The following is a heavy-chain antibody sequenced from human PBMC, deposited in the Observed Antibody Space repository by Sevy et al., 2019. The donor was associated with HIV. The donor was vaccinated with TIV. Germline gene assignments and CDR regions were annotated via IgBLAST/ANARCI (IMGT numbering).Heavy chain of an antibody. J-gene: IGHJ6*02. CDR1: GGSISSYY. Sequence: SETLSLTCTVSGGSISSYYWSWIRQPPGKGLEWIGYIYYSGSTNYNPSLKSRVTISVDTSKNQFSLKLSSVTAADTDVYYCARDRPDYSNYGYYYYGMDVWGQGTTVTVSS. D-gene: IGHD4-4*01. V-gene: IGHV4-59*01. CDR3: ARDRPDYSNYGYYYYGMDV. CDR2: IYYSGST.